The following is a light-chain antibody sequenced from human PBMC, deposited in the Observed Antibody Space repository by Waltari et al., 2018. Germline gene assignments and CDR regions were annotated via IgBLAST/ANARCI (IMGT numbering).Light chain of an antibody. CDR1: SSNIGAGYD. J-gene: IGLJ3*02. Sequence: QSVLTQPPSVSGAPGQRVTISCTGSSSNIGAGYDVQWYQQLPGTAPKLLIFGNNNRPSGVPDRFSGSKSGTSASLAITGLQAEDEADYYCQSCDISLGDWMFGGGTKLTVL. CDR2: GNN. V-gene: IGLV1-40*01. CDR3: QSCDISLGDWM.